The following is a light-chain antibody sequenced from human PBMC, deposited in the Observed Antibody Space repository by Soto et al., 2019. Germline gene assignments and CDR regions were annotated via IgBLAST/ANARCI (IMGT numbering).Light chain of an antibody. CDR3: QQRRDWPLT. J-gene: IGKJ4*01. V-gene: IGKV3-11*01. CDR1: QSVSSY. CDR2: DAS. Sequence: EIVLTQSPATLSLSPGERATLSCRASQSVSSYLAWYQQKPGQAPRLLISDASNRATGIPARFSGSGSGTDFTLTVSSLEPEDFAVYYCQQRRDWPLTFGGATKVEI.